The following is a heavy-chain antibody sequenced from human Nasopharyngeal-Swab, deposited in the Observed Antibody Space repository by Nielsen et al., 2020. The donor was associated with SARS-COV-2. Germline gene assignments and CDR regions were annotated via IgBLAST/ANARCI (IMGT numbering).Heavy chain of an antibody. V-gene: IGHV4-34*01. CDR3: AGLNNGGGMVSASYSFFMDV. CDR1: GASFSGYY. J-gene: IGHJ6*03. CDR2: ITRSGNT. D-gene: IGHD3-3*02. Sequence: SETLSLTCGLNGASFSGYYWGWIRQPPGKGLEWIGDITRSGNTNYNPALRSRVTISVATSKGEFSLKLTSVTAADTAIYFCAGLNNGGGMVSASYSFFMDVWGKGTSVAVSS.